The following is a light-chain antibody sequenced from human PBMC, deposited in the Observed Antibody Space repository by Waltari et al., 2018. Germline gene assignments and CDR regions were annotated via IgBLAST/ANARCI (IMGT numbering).Light chain of an antibody. CDR2: KAS. V-gene: IGKV1-5*03. CDR3: QQYDSYSGT. Sequence: DIQMTQSPSTLSASAGDRVTITCRASQSISSWLAWYQQKPGKAPNLLIYKASRLESGVPSRFSGSGSGTEFTLTISSLQPDDFATYYCQQYDSYSGTFGQGTKVDIK. CDR1: QSISSW. J-gene: IGKJ1*01.